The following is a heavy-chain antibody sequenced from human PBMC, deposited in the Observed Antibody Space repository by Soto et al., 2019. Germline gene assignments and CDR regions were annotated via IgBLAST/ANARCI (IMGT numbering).Heavy chain of an antibody. Sequence: QVQLVQSGAEVKKPGSSVKVSCKASGGTFSSYTISWVRQAPGQGLEWMGRIIPILGIANYAQKFQGRVTITADKSTSTAYMELRSLRSEDTAVYYCAREVLRYYYGMDVWGQGTTVTVSS. CDR3: AREVLRYYYGMDV. CDR2: IIPILGIA. CDR1: GGTFSSYT. V-gene: IGHV1-69*08. J-gene: IGHJ6*02.